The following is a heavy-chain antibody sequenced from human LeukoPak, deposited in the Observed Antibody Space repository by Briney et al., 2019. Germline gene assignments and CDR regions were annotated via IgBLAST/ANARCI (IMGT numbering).Heavy chain of an antibody. CDR1: GDSISTNHW. Sequence: SETLSLTCAVSGDSISTNHWWSWVRQPPGKGLEWIGEIYHSGSTNYNPSLKSRVTISVDKSKNQFSLKLSSVTAADTAVYYCARDTLDYYYYGMDVWGQGTTVTVSS. V-gene: IGHV4-4*02. CDR3: ARDTLDYYYYGMDV. J-gene: IGHJ6*02. CDR2: IYHSGST.